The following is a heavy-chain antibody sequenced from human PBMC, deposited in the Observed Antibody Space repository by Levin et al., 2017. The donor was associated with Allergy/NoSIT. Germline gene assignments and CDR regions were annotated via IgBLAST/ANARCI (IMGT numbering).Heavy chain of an antibody. CDR3: AKDGYGSGWYPLGNDAFEM. CDR1: GFTFSSYG. CDR2: ISSDGRKK. V-gene: IGHV3-30*18. J-gene: IGHJ3*02. D-gene: IGHD6-19*01. Sequence: LSLTCAASGFTFSSYGMHWVRQAPGKGLEWVAVISSDGRKKFYADSVKGRFTISRDNSKNTLDLQMNSLRAEDTAVYYCAKDGYGSGWYPLGNDAFEMWGQGTKVSVSS.